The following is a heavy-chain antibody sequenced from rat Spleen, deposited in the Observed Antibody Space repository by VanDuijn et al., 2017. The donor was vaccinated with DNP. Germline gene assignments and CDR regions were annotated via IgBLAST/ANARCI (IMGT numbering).Heavy chain of an antibody. V-gene: IGHV5-29*01. CDR1: GFTFSNYG. D-gene: IGHD1-3*01. J-gene: IGHJ3*01. CDR2: ISYDGRDT. Sequence: EVKLVESGGGLVQPGRSLKLSCAASGFTFSNYGMAWVRQTPTKGLEWVATISYDGRDTYYRDSVKGRFTISRDNAKNTLYLQMDSLRSEDTATYYCASLWTLTYWGQGTLVTVSS. CDR3: ASLWTLTY.